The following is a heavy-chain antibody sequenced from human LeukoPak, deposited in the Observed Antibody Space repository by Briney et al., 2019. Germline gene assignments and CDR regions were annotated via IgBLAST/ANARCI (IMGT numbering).Heavy chain of an antibody. CDR3: ARVVIIPLYYYYYMDV. V-gene: IGHV3-11*01. CDR1: GFTFSDYY. J-gene: IGHJ6*03. Sequence: GGSLRLSCAASGFTFSDYYMSWICQAPGKGLEWVSYISSSGSTIYYADSVKGRFTISRDNAKNSLYLQMNSLRAEDTAVYYCARVVIIPLYYYYYMDVWGKGTTVTVSS. CDR2: ISSSGSTI. D-gene: IGHD3-3*01.